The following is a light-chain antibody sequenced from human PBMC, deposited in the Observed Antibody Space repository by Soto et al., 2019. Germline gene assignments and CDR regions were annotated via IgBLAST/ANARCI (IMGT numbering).Light chain of an antibody. J-gene: IGKJ5*01. CDR2: GAL. CDR3: KQYKEWPPFT. Sequence: EIVLTQSPGTLSLSPGERATLSCRASQVVVTSCLHWYQHKPGQAPRLLISGALTRATGIPDRFSGSGSGTDFTLTISSLQSEDFAVYYCKQYKEWPPFTFGQGTRLEIK. V-gene: IGKV3D-15*01. CDR1: QVVVTSC.